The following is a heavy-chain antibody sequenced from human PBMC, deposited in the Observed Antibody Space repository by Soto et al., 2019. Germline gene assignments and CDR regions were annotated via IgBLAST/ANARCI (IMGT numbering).Heavy chain of an antibody. CDR3: ARGPDSSGYYYFDY. Sequence: QVQLVESGGGVVQPGRSLRLSCAASGFTFSSYAMHWVRQAPGKGLEWVAVISYDGSNKYYADSVKGRFTISRDNSKNTLYLQMNSLRAEDTAVYYCARGPDSSGYYYFDYWGQGTLVTVSS. J-gene: IGHJ4*02. CDR1: GFTFSSYA. CDR2: ISYDGSNK. V-gene: IGHV3-30-3*01. D-gene: IGHD3-22*01.